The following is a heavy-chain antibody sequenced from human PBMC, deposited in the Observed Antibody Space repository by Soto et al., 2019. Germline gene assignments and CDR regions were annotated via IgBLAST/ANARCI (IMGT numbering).Heavy chain of an antibody. Sequence: EVQLVESGGGLVQPGGSLRLSCAASGFTFSSYWMSWVRQAPGKGLEWVANIKQDGSEKYYVDSAKGRFTISRDNAKNSLYLQMNSLRAEDTAVYYCARDSQWLVPSYFDYWGQGTLVTVSS. CDR1: GFTFSSYW. J-gene: IGHJ4*02. CDR2: IKQDGSEK. D-gene: IGHD6-19*01. V-gene: IGHV3-7*01. CDR3: ARDSQWLVPSYFDY.